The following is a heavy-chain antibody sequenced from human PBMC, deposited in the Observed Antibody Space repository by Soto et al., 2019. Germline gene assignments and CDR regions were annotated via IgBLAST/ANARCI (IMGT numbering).Heavy chain of an antibody. D-gene: IGHD3-3*01. CDR3: AKVRSTTIFDVVSLFDY. CDR2: INADGTST. J-gene: IGHJ4*02. CDR1: GFTFSNSW. V-gene: IGHV3-74*01. Sequence: PGGSLRLSCAASGFTFSNSWMHWVRQVSGKGLEWVSRINADGTSTSYADSVKGRFTISRDNAKNTLYLHVNSPRAEDTAVYYCAKVRSTTIFDVVSLFDYWGQGTLVTVSS.